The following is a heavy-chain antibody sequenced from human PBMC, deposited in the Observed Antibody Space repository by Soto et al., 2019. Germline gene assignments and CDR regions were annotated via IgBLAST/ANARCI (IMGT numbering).Heavy chain of an antibody. CDR1: GFTFSNYW. J-gene: IGHJ4*02. CDR2: INTEGSST. V-gene: IGHV3-74*01. CDR3: ARKPYSSSWPFDY. Sequence: GSLRLACAASGFTFSNYWMHWVRQAPGRGLVCVARINTEGSSTSYTDSVKGRFTISRDNAKNTLHLQMNSLRAEDSAVYYCARKPYSSSWPFDYWGQGTLVTVSA. D-gene: IGHD6-13*01.